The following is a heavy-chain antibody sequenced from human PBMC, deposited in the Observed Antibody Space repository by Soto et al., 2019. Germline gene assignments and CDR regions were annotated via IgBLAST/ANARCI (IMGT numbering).Heavy chain of an antibody. V-gene: IGHV3-73*02. CDR2: IRSKANSYAT. D-gene: IGHD6-25*01. CDR3: TSALSAGGEGYYYYGMDV. CDR1: GFTFSGSA. Sequence: EVQLVESGGGLVQPGGSLKLSCAASGFTFSGSAMHWVRQASGKGLEWVGRIRSKANSYATAYAASVKGRFTISRDDSKNTAYLQMNSLKTEDTAVYYCTSALSAGGEGYYYYGMDVWGQGTTVTVSS. J-gene: IGHJ6*02.